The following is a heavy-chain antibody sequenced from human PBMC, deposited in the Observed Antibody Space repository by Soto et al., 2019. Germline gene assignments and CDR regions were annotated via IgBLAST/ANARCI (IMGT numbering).Heavy chain of an antibody. CDR3: EVSILDSGMDV. V-gene: IGHV5-51*01. CDR2: IYPGDSDT. CDR1: GYTFTNYW. Sequence: GESLNISCKGSGYTFTNYWIGWVRQMPGKGLEWMGIIYPGDSDTKYNPSFKGQVTISADKSINTTYLQWSSLNASDTAIYYCEVSILDSGMDVWGQGNMVTVSS. J-gene: IGHJ6*02.